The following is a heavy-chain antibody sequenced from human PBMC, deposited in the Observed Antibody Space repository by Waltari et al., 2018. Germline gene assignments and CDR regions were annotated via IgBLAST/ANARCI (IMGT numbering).Heavy chain of an antibody. CDR1: GFAFTNYW. CDR2: IKHDGREK. Sequence: EAQLVESGGVLVQPGGSLRLSCATFGFAFTNYWMSWVRPAPGVGLEWVANIKHDGREKYCLGSGKGRFTISRDNARKSVYLEMNSLRLDDTGVYYCARDEQGPREYYMVVWGKGTTVTVSS. D-gene: IGHD1-26*01. CDR3: ARDEQGPREYYMVV. J-gene: IGHJ6*03. V-gene: IGHV3-7*01.